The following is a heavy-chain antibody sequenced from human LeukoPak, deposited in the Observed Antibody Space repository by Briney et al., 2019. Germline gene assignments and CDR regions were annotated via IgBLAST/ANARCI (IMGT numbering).Heavy chain of an antibody. CDR2: INHSGST. V-gene: IGHV4-34*01. J-gene: IGHJ5*02. CDR3: ARCRVLLWFGELLCGWFDP. Sequence: SETLSLTCAVYGGSFSGYYWSWIRQPPGKGLEWIGEINHSGSTNYNPSLKSRVTISVDTSKNQFSLKLSSVTAADTAVYYCARCRVLLWFGELLCGWFDPWGQGTLVTVSS. CDR1: GGSFSGYY. D-gene: IGHD3-10*01.